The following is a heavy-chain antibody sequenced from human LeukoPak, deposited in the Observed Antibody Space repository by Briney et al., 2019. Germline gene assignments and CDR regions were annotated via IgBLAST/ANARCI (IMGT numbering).Heavy chain of an antibody. CDR3: TGYSLDYYFDY. D-gene: IGHD5-18*01. Sequence: VKVSCKASGGTFSSYAISWVRQAPGQGLEWMGGIIPIFGTANYAQKFQGRVTITADESTSTAYMELSSLRSEDTTVYYCTGYSLDYYFDYWGQGTLVTVSS. V-gene: IGHV1-69*13. CDR2: IIPIFGTA. J-gene: IGHJ4*02. CDR1: GGTFSSYA.